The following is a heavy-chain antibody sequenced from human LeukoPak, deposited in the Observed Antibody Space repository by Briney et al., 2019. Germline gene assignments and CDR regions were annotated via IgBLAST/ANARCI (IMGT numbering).Heavy chain of an antibody. CDR1: GGSLSNSNYY. J-gene: IGHJ4*02. CDR2: IHYSGST. CDR3: ARHPSCTAVTHCSFDY. V-gene: IGHV4-39*01. D-gene: IGHD4-11*01. Sequence: SETLSLTCTVSGGSLSNSNYYWGWLRQPPGRGLEWIGSIHYSGSTNYNPSLKSRVTISVDTSKNRFSLKLYSVTAADTAVYSCARHPSCTAVTHCSFDYWGQGTLVTVSS.